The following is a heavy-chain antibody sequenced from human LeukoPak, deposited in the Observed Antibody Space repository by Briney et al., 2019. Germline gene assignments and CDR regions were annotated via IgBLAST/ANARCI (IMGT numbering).Heavy chain of an antibody. V-gene: IGHV4-31*11. J-gene: IGHJ4*02. CDR1: GGSFSGYY. CDR2: IYYSGST. CDR3: ARGDSSSWYYFDY. Sequence: SETLSLTCAVYGGSFSGYYWSWIRQHPGKGLEWIGYIYYSGSTYYNPSLKSRVTISVDTSKNQFSLKLSSVTAADTAVYYCARGDSSSWYYFDYWGQGTLVTVSS. D-gene: IGHD6-13*01.